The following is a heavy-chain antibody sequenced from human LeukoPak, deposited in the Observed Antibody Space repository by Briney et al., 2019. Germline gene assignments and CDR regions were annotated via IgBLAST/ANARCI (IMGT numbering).Heavy chain of an antibody. CDR3: AKVLGGLWPGIDY. D-gene: IGHD2-15*01. CDR1: GFTFSRNT. CDR2: ISSTSSYI. V-gene: IGHV3-21*01. J-gene: IGHJ4*02. Sequence: PGGSLRLSCAASGFTFSRNTMNWVRQAPGKGLEWVSSISSTSSYIYYADSVKGRFTISRDNAKNSLYLQMNSLRAEDTAVYYCAKVLGGLWPGIDYWGQGTVVTVSS.